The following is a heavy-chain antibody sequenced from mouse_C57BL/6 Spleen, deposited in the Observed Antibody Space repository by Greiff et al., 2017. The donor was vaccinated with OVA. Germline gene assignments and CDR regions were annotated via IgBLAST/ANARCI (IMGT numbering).Heavy chain of an antibody. CDR2: IHPSDSDT. CDR3: AIVGTAFDY. J-gene: IGHJ2*01. Sequence: QVQLQQPGAELVKPGASVKVSCTASGYTFTSYWMHWVKQRPGQGLEWIGRIHPSDSDTNSNQTFKGKATLTVDKSYSTAYMQLSSLTSEVSAVYYCAIVGTAFDYWGQGTTLTVSS. D-gene: IGHD1-2*01. V-gene: IGHV1-74*01. CDR1: GYTFTSYW.